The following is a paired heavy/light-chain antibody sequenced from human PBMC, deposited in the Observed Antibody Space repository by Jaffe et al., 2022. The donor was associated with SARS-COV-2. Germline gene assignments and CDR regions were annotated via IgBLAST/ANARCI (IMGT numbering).Heavy chain of an antibody. CDR3: ARDTRRPGIAVAGGFDC. J-gene: IGHJ4*01. Sequence: QVQLQESGPGLVKPSQTLSLTCTVSGDSISSGDYYWTWIRQHPGKGLEWIGYISFSGSTYYNPSLKSRLTISRDTSKNDFSLSLTSVTAADTAVYYCARDTRRPGIAVAGGFDCWGQGTLVTVS. CDR2: ISFSGST. V-gene: IGHV4-31*03. CDR1: GDSISSGDYY. D-gene: IGHD6-19*01.
Light chain of an antibody. CDR1: QGIAGY. J-gene: IGKJ1*01. CDR3: QQSYTTLVT. V-gene: IGKV1-39*01. CDR2: AAS. Sequence: DIQMTQSPSSLSASVGDRVTITCRASQGIAGYLNWYQQKPGKAPRLLIYAASSLQTGVPSRFSGSGSGTDFTLTISTLQPEDFATYYCQQSYTTLVTFGQGTKVEIK.